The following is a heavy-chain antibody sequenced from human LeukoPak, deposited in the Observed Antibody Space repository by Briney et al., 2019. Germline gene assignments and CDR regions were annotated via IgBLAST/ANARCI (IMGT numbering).Heavy chain of an antibody. CDR3: ARGRIMVRGVMDV. J-gene: IGHJ6*04. D-gene: IGHD3-10*01. Sequence: PSQTLSLTCAVYGGSFSGYYWSWIRQPPGKGLEWMGEINHSGSTNYNPSLKSRVAISVDTSKNQFSLKLSSVTAADRAVYYCARGRIMVRGVMDVWGKGTTVTVSS. V-gene: IGHV4-34*01. CDR1: GGSFSGYY. CDR2: INHSGST.